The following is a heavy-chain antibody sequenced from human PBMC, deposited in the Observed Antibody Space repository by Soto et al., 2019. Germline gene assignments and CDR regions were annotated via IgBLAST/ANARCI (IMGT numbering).Heavy chain of an antibody. J-gene: IGHJ4*02. CDR2: TSGSGGST. V-gene: IGHV3-23*01. Sequence: EVQLLESGGGLVQPGGSLRLSCAASGFTFSSYAMSWVRQAPGKGLEWVSATSGSGGSTYYADSVKGRFTISRDNSKNTLYLQMNSLRAEDTAVYYCAKLPYYYDSSGYYYPSFDYWGQGTLVTVSS. CDR1: GFTFSSYA. CDR3: AKLPYYYDSSGYYYPSFDY. D-gene: IGHD3-22*01.